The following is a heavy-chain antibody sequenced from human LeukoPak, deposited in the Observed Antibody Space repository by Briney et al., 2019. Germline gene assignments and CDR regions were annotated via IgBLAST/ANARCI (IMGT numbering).Heavy chain of an antibody. V-gene: IGHV3-21*01. CDR3: ARPAGKKGIAAAASDY. Sequence: TGGSLRLSCAASGFTFSSYSMNWVRQAPGKGLEWVSSISSSSSYIYYADSVKGRFTISRDNAKNSLYLQMNSLRAEDTAVYYCARPAGKKGIAAAASDYWGQGTLVTVSS. D-gene: IGHD6-13*01. CDR2: ISSSSSYI. CDR1: GFTFSSYS. J-gene: IGHJ4*02.